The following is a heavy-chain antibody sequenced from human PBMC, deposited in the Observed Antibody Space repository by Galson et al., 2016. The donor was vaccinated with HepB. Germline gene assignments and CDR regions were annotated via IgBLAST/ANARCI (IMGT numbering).Heavy chain of an antibody. CDR1: GYNFTSYW. CDR2: IDPSDSYT. Sequence: QSGAEVKKPGESLRISCKGSGYNFTSYWISWVRQIPGKGLEWMGRIDPSDSYTNYSPSFQGHVPISADKSISTAYLQWSSLKASDTAMYFCARQKQLDHFDYRGQGTLVTVSS. V-gene: IGHV5-10-1*01. D-gene: IGHD3/OR15-3a*01. CDR3: ARQKQLDHFDY. J-gene: IGHJ4*02.